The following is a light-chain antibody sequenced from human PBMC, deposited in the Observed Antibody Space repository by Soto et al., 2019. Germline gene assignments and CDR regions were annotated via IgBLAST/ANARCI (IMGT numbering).Light chain of an antibody. CDR2: DAS. CDR3: CSYAANYNLV. CDR1: SSNVGGYNY. J-gene: IGLJ2*01. Sequence: QSALTQPRSVSASPGQSVTISCTGTSSNVGGYNYVSWYQQNPGKAPKLIIYDASKRPSGVPDRFSGSKSGNAASLTISGLQAEDEADYYFCSYAANYNLVFGGGTQLTVL. V-gene: IGLV2-11*01.